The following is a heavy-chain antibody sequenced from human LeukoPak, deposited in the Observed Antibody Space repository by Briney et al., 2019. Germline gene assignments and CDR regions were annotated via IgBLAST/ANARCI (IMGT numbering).Heavy chain of an antibody. Sequence: GGSLRLSCAASGFTFSSYAMSWVRQAPGKGLEWVSAISGSGGSTYYADSVKGRFTISRDNSKNTLYLQMNSQRAEDTAVYYCAKDSLMVRGVRDYWGQGTLVTVSS. CDR2: ISGSGGST. CDR3: AKDSLMVRGVRDY. J-gene: IGHJ4*02. V-gene: IGHV3-23*01. CDR1: GFTFSSYA. D-gene: IGHD3-10*01.